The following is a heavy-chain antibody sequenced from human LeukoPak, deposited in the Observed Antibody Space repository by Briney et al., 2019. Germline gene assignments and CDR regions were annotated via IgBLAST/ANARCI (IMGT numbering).Heavy chain of an antibody. CDR3: ATGYNWNSREDY. CDR1: GYTLTELS. Sequence: ASVKVSCKVSGYTLTELSMHWVRQAPGKGLEWMGGFDPEDGETIYAQKFQGRATMTEDTSTDTAYMELSSLRSEDTAVYYCATGYNWNSREDYWGQGTLVTVSS. V-gene: IGHV1-24*01. J-gene: IGHJ4*02. D-gene: IGHD1-7*01. CDR2: FDPEDGET.